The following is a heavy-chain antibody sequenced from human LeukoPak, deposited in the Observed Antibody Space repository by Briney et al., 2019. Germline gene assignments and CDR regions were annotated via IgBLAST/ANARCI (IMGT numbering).Heavy chain of an antibody. D-gene: IGHD6-6*01. J-gene: IGHJ5*02. V-gene: IGHV6-1*01. CDR1: GDFVSSDSAA. CDR3: ARDLGGSSSDYNCFDP. Sequence: SQTLSLTCAISGDFVSSDSAAWNWIRQSPSRGPEWLGRTYYRSKWYSDYAVSVKSRITINPDTSKNQFSLQLNSVTPEDTAVYYCARDLGGSSSDYNCFDPWGQGTLVTVSS. CDR2: TYYRSKWYS.